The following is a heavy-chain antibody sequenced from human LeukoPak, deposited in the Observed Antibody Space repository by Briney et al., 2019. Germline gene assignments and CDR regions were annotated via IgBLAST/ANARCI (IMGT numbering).Heavy chain of an antibody. CDR2: ISSSGSTI. D-gene: IGHD2-21*01. Sequence: PGGSLRLSCAASGFTFSDYYMSWIRQAPGKGLEWVSYISSSGSTIYYADSVKGRFTISRDNAKNSLYLQMKSLRAEDTAVYYCARFPGAYCGGDCYSAFDIWGQGTMVTVSS. V-gene: IGHV3-11*04. CDR1: GFTFSDYY. CDR3: ARFPGAYCGGDCYSAFDI. J-gene: IGHJ3*02.